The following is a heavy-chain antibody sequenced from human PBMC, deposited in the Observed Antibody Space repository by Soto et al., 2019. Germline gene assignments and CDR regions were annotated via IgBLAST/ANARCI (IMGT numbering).Heavy chain of an antibody. CDR2: INWNSGSI. V-gene: IGHV3-9*01. Sequence: EVQLVESGGGLVQPGRSLRLSCAASGFTFDDYVMHWVRQVPGKGLEWVSGINWNSGSIGYGDSVKGRFAISRDNAKNSLHLQMNSLSAEDTAFYYCVKDEGINWYSGHFRHWGQGTLVTVSS. D-gene: IGHD6-13*01. J-gene: IGHJ1*01. CDR3: VKDEGINWYSGHFRH. CDR1: GFTFDDYV.